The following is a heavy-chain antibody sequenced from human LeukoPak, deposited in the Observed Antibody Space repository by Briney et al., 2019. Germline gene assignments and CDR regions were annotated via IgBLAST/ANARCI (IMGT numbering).Heavy chain of an antibody. D-gene: IGHD2-15*01. V-gene: IGHV3-9*03. CDR3: AKGYVGILSDNYVDV. Sequence: GGSLRLSCAASGFTFDDYAMHWVRLAPGKGLEWVSGISWNSGSIGYADSVKGRFTISRDNAKNSLYLQMNSLRAEDMALYYCAKGYVGILSDNYVDVWGKGTTVTVSS. CDR1: GFTFDDYA. CDR2: ISWNSGSI. J-gene: IGHJ6*03.